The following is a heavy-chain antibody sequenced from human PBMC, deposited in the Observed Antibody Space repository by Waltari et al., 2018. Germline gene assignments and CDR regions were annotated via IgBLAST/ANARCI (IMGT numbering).Heavy chain of an antibody. CDR1: GFSFMGFA. V-gene: IGHV3-23*01. D-gene: IGHD3-16*02. CDR2: ISGSGATP. CDR3: AKGSRGYTNYFFDS. J-gene: IGHJ4*02. Sequence: EVQLLESAGGLVQPGEALRLSCAASGFSFMGFAMTWVRQAPGEGLECVASISGSGATPFDADSVKGRFTIVRDNSRDTVYLQRNSLRVDDSAVYYCAKGSRGYTNYFFDSWGQGTLVSVSS.